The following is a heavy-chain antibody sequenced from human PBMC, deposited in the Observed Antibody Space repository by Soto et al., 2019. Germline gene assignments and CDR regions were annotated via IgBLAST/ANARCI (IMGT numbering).Heavy chain of an antibody. D-gene: IGHD3-22*01. Sequence: GGSLRLSCAASGFTFSDYYMSWIRQAPGKGLEWVSYISSSGSIIYYADSVKGRFSISRDNARNSLYLQLNSLRAEDTAVYYCARDQGYYDSSGYFDYWGQGTLVTVSS. V-gene: IGHV3-11*01. CDR2: ISSSGSII. CDR3: ARDQGYYDSSGYFDY. J-gene: IGHJ4*02. CDR1: GFTFSDYY.